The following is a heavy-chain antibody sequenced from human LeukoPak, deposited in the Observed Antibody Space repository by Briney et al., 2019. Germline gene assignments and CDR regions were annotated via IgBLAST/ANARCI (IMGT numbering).Heavy chain of an antibody. CDR1: GFTFSSYW. CDR3: ARAYNGYYKQPDY. CDR2: INSDGSST. D-gene: IGHD3-9*01. V-gene: IGHV3-74*01. Sequence: PGGSLRLSCAASGFTFSSYWMHWVRQAPGKGLVWVSRINSDGSSTGYADSVKGRFTISRDNAKNTLYLQMNSLRAEDTAVYYCARAYNGYYKQPDYWGQGTLVTVSS. J-gene: IGHJ4*02.